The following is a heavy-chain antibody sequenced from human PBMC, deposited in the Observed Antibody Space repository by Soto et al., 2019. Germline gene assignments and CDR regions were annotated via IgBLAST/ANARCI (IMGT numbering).Heavy chain of an antibody. CDR3: ARDEVVPAASNYSYYYGMDV. CDR1: GYTFTRYA. D-gene: IGHD2-2*01. J-gene: IGHJ6*02. Sequence: ASVKVSFKASGYTFTRYAMHWLRQAPGQRLEWMGWINAGNGNTKYSQKFQGRVTITRDTSASTAYMELSSLRSEDTAVYYCARDEVVPAASNYSYYYGMDVWGQGTTVTVSS. CDR2: INAGNGNT. V-gene: IGHV1-3*01.